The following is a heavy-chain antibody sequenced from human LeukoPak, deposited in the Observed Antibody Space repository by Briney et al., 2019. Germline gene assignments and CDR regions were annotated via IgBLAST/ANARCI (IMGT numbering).Heavy chain of an antibody. Sequence: GRSLRLSCAASGFTFSSYGMHWVRQAPGKGLEWVAVISYDGSNKHYADSVKGRFTISRDNSKNTLYLQMNSLRAEDTAVYYCAKGTTVTYIDYWGQGTLVTVSS. CDR3: AKGTTVTYIDY. CDR1: GFTFSSYG. D-gene: IGHD4-17*01. J-gene: IGHJ4*02. V-gene: IGHV3-30*18. CDR2: ISYDGSNK.